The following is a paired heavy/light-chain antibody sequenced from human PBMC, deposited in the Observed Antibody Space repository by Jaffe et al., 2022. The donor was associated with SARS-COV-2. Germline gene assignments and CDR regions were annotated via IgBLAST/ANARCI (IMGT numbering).Heavy chain of an antibody. Sequence: EVQLLESGGGLVQPGGSLRLSCAASGFPFSRYAMSWVRQAPGKGLEWVSTFSGIGGTTYYADSVKGRFTISRDNSKNTLYLQMNGLRAEDTAVYYCATWYFGYCSSASCYTTHDYWGQGTLVTVSS. J-gene: IGHJ4*02. V-gene: IGHV3-23*01. D-gene: IGHD2-2*02. CDR1: GFPFSRYA. CDR3: ATWYFGYCSSASCYTTHDY. CDR2: FSGIGGTT.
Light chain of an antibody. V-gene: IGKV4-1*01. CDR1: QSVFYTSNNKNY. CDR3: HQYYSSPPT. J-gene: IGKJ4*01. Sequence: DIVMTQSPDSLAVSLGERATINCKSSQSVFYTSNNKNYLAWYQQKPGQPPKLLIYWASTRESGVPDRFSGSGSGTDFTLTINTLQAEDVAVYYCHQYYSSPPTFGGGTKVEIK. CDR2: WAS.